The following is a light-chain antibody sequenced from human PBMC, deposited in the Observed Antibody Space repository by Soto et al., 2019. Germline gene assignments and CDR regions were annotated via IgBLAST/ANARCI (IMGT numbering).Light chain of an antibody. CDR2: RAS. CDR3: QQRSNWPPT. Sequence: EIVMTQSPATLSVSPGERATLSCRASQSVGSLLALYQQKPGQAPRLLIYRASSRATGISGSFSGSGSGTDFTLTFSSLEPEDFAVYYCQQRSNWPPTFGGGTKVDIK. J-gene: IGKJ4*01. V-gene: IGKV3-11*01. CDR1: QSVGSL.